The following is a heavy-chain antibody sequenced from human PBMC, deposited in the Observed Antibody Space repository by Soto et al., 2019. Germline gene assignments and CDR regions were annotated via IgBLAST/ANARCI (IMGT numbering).Heavy chain of an antibody. D-gene: IGHD3-9*01. V-gene: IGHV3-23*01. CDR1: GFTFSSYA. CDR2: ISGSGGST. Sequence: HPGGSLRLSCAASGFTFSSYAMSWVRQAPGKGLEWVSAISGSGGSTYYADSVKGRFTISRDNSKNTLYLQMNSLRAEDTAVYYCAKAISIHDYDIYGMDVWGQGTTVTVSS. CDR3: AKAISIHDYDIYGMDV. J-gene: IGHJ6*02.